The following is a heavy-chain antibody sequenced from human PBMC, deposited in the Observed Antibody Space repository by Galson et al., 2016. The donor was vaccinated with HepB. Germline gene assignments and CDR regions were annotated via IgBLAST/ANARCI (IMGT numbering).Heavy chain of an antibody. J-gene: IGHJ4*02. CDR2: IRGDGIVS. V-gene: IGHV3-7*01. CDR1: GFTFNAHW. D-gene: IGHD6-25*01. CDR3: AREGYSSGWAPAFDD. Sequence: SLRLSCAASGFTFNAHWMNWVRQAPGKGLEWVANIRGDGIVSNYAESVRGRFTISRDDSKKTLYLQMDSLRAEDTALYYCAREGYSSGWAPAFDDWGQGTLVTVSS.